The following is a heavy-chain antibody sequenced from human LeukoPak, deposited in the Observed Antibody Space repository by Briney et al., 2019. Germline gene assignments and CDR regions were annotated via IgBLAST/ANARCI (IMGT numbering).Heavy chain of an antibody. Sequence: ETLSLTCTVSSGSISSHYWSWIRQPPGKGLEWIGNIYYSGSTYYNPSLKSRVTISVDTSKNQFSLRLSSVTAADTAVYYCAREESMVRGASWFDPWGQGTLVTVSP. CDR2: IYYSGST. D-gene: IGHD3-10*01. CDR3: AREESMVRGASWFDP. CDR1: SGSISSHY. V-gene: IGHV4-59*11. J-gene: IGHJ5*02.